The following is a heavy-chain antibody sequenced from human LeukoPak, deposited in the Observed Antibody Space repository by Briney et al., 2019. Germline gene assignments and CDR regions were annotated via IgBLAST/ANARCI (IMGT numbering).Heavy chain of an antibody. CDR3: AKGYDSNSYYYYFDY. J-gene: IGHJ4*02. CDR1: GFTFSSYA. D-gene: IGHD3-22*01. Sequence: PGGSLRHSCAASGFTFSSYAMNWVRQAPGKGLEWVSGISGSGGSTYYADSVKGRFTISRDNSKNTLYLQMNSLRAEDTAIYYCAKGYDSNSYYYYFDYWGQGTLVTVSS. CDR2: ISGSGGST. V-gene: IGHV3-23*01.